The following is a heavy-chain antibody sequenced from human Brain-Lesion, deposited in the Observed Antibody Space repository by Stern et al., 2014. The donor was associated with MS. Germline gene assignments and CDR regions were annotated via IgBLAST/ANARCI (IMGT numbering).Heavy chain of an antibody. CDR2: FDPEDGET. J-gene: IGHJ4*02. CDR1: GYTLTDLS. D-gene: IGHD1-26*01. V-gene: IGHV1-24*01. Sequence: QVQLVQSGAEVKKPGASLKVSCTVSGYTLTDLSMHWVRQAPRKGLAWIGGFDPEDGETIYAQKFQGRVTMTEDSSTDTAYMELSSLRSEDTAVYYCATLSPGAGGNYYRHFDYWGQGTLVTVSS. CDR3: ATLSPGAGGNYYRHFDY.